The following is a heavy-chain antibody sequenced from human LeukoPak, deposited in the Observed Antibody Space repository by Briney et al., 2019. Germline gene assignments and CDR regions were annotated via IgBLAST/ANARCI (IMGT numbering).Heavy chain of an antibody. Sequence: SETLSLTCAVYGGSFSGYYWSWIRQPPGKGLEWIGEINHSGSTNYNPSLKSRVTISVDTSKNQFSLKLSSVTAADTAVYYCASGLEDYYDSSGYLYYWGQGTLVTVSS. J-gene: IGHJ4*02. CDR2: INHSGST. CDR1: GGSFSGYY. CDR3: ASGLEDYYDSSGYLYY. V-gene: IGHV4-34*01. D-gene: IGHD3-22*01.